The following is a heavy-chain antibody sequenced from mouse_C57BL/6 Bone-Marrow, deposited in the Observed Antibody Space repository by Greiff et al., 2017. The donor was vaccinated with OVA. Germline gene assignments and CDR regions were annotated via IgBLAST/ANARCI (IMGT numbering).Heavy chain of an antibody. Sequence: EVQLQQSGAELVRPGASVKLSCTASGFNIKDDYMHWVKQRPEQGLEWIGWIDPENGDTEYASKFQGKATITADTSSNTAYLQLSSLTSEDTAVYDCTAYYDHVYAMDYWGQGTSVTVSS. V-gene: IGHV14-4*01. D-gene: IGHD2-10*01. J-gene: IGHJ4*01. CDR2: IDPENGDT. CDR3: TAYYDHVYAMDY. CDR1: GFNIKDDY.